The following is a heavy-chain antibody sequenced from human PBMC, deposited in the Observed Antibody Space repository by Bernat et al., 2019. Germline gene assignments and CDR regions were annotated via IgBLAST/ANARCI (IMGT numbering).Heavy chain of an antibody. J-gene: IGHJ3*01. V-gene: IGHV3-30*18. CDR2: ISYDGNNK. CDR1: GFTFSSYG. CDR3: EKGLGVLRYFDGGLGR. Sequence: QVQLVESGGGVVQPGRSLRLSCAASGFTFSSYGMHWVRQAPGKGLEWVAVISYDGNNKYYADSVKGRITISRDNSKNTLYLQMNSQRAGARALYYGEKGLGVLRYFDGGLGRGGKGTMV. D-gene: IGHD3-9*01.